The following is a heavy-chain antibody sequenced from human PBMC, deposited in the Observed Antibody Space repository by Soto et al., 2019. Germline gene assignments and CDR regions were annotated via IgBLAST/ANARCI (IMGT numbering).Heavy chain of an antibody. CDR1: GFTFSSYG. J-gene: IGHJ4*02. CDR2: ISYDGSNK. CDR3: AKDRSSTWSFDY. D-gene: IGHD6-13*01. V-gene: IGHV3-30*18. Sequence: QVQLVESGGGVVQPGRSLRLSCAASGFTFSSYGMHWVRQAPGKGLEWVAVISYDGSNKYYADSVKGRFTISRDSSKNTLYLQMDSLRGEDTAVYYCAKDRSSTWSFDYWGQGTLVTVSS.